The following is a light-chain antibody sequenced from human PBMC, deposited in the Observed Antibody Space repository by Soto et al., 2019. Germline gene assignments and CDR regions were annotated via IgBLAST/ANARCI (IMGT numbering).Light chain of an antibody. Sequence: QSVLTQSSSASASLGSSVNLTCTLSSGHRSYIIAWHQQQPGKAPRFLMRLESSGSQNKGSGVPDRFSGYSSGAARYLTISNLQSEDEADYYCENWNSNTRVFGGGTKLTVL. CDR2: LESSGSQ. CDR1: SGHRSYI. J-gene: IGLJ3*02. V-gene: IGLV4-60*03. CDR3: ENWNSNTRV.